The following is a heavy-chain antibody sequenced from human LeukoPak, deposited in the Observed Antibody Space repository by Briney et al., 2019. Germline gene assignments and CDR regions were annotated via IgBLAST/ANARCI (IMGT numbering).Heavy chain of an antibody. V-gene: IGHV1-69*13. CDR3: ARRGPWFDP. Sequence: SVKVSCKTSGYTFTNYGISWVRQAPGQGLEWMGGIIPIFGTANYAQKFQGRVTITADESTSTAYMELSSLRSEDTAVYYCARRGPWFDPWGQGTLVTVSS. J-gene: IGHJ5*02. CDR2: IIPIFGTA. CDR1: GYTFTNYG.